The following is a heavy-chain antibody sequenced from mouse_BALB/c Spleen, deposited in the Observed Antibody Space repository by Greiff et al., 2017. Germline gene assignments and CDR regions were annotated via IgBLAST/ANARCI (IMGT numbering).Heavy chain of an antibody. CDR3: ARAPITTGVATDDAMDY. V-gene: IGHV2-9*02. J-gene: IGHJ4*01. D-gene: IGHD1-1*01. CDR2: IWAGGST. CDR1: GFSLTSYG. Sequence: VMLVESGPGLVAPSQSLSITCTVSGFSLTSYGVHWVRQPPGKGLEWLGVIWAGGSTNYNSALMSRLSISKDNPNSHVFLKMNSLRTDDTAMYYCARAPITTGVATDDAMDYWGQGTSVTVSS.